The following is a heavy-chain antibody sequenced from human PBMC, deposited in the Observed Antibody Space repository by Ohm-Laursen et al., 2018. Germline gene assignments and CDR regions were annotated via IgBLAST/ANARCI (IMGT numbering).Heavy chain of an antibody. J-gene: IGHJ6*02. CDR1: GGTFSSYG. V-gene: IGHV1-69*01. CDR2: IIPIFGAA. Sequence: SSVKVSCKSSGGTFSSYGISWARQAPGQGLEWMGGIIPIFGAANYAQKFQGRVTITADESTSTAYMELSSLRSDDTAVYYCASGDIVLMVYASLGGLHYGMDVWGQGTTVTVSS. D-gene: IGHD2-8*01. CDR3: ASGDIVLMVYASLGGLHYGMDV.